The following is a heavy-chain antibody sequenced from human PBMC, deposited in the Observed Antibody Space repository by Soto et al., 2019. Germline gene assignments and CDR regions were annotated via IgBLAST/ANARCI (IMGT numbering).Heavy chain of an antibody. V-gene: IGHV3-33*01. J-gene: IGHJ4*02. CDR1: GFTFSSYG. CDR2: IWYDGSNK. Sequence: QVQLVESGGGVVQPGRSLRLSCAASGFTFSSYGMHWVRQAPGKGLEWVAVIWYDGSNKYYADSVKGRFNISRDKSKNTLYLQMNSLRAEDTAVYYCAREGTYCSGGSCYPHFDYWGQGTLVTVYS. CDR3: AREGTYCSGGSCYPHFDY. D-gene: IGHD2-15*01.